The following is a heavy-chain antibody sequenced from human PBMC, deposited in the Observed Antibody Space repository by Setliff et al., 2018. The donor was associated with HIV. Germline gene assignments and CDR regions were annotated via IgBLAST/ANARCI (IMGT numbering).Heavy chain of an antibody. J-gene: IGHJ4*02. D-gene: IGHD5-18*01. CDR2: STSGGST. Sequence: VGSLSLSCAASGFTFSSYDMSWVRQTPEKGLEWVSISTSGGSTYYADSAKGRFIISRDTSQNTLYLQMNSLISDDTARYYCAKGFRPVDTALVSGPTYWGQGIRVTVSS. V-gene: IGHV3-23*01. CDR3: AKGFRPVDTALVSGPTY. CDR1: GFTFSSYD.